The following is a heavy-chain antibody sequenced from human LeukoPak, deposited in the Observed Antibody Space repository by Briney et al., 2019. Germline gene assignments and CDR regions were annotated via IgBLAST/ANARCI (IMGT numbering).Heavy chain of an antibody. Sequence: GGSLRLSCATSGFTFSNAWMSWVRQAPGKGLEWVGLIKRKPDGGTTDYHPPVKGTFPISRDDSKNTLYLQMNSLKTEDTAVYYCTTLSLGIAAPDYWGQGALVTVSS. J-gene: IGHJ4*02. CDR2: IKRKPDGGTT. D-gene: IGHD6-13*01. CDR3: TTLSLGIAAPDY. V-gene: IGHV3-15*01. CDR1: GFTFSNAW.